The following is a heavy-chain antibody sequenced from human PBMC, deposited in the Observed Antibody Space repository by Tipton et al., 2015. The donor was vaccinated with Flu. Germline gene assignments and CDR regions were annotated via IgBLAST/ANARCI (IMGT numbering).Heavy chain of an antibody. D-gene: IGHD2-2*01. CDR2: IYNSAYT. CDR1: GYSISSDYY. Sequence: TLSLTCTVSGYSISSDYYWGWIRQPPGKGLEWIGNIYNSAYTKYNPSLESRVTISADTPKKQFSLQLRSVTAADTAVYYCARDPSLGMPDYFDYWGQGTLVTASS. V-gene: IGHV4-38-2*02. CDR3: ARDPSLGMPDYFDY. J-gene: IGHJ4*02.